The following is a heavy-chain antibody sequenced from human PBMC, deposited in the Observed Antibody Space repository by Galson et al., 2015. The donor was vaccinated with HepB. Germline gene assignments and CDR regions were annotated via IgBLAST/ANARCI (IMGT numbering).Heavy chain of an antibody. CDR2: LIPIFGPA. CDR3: ARGPQSYYESSGYTSDYYYGMDV. D-gene: IGHD3-22*01. V-gene: IGHV1-69*13. J-gene: IGHJ6*02. CDR1: GGTLSSYG. Sequence: SVKVSCKASGGTLSSYGISWVRQAPGQGLEWMGGLIPIFGPANYAQKFQGRVRITADEPTSTAYMGLSSLTSEDTAVYYCARGPQSYYESSGYTSDYYYGMDVWGQGTTVTVSS.